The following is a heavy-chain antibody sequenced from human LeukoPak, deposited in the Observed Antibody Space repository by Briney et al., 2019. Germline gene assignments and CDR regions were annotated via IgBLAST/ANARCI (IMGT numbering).Heavy chain of an antibody. CDR1: GGSISSSSYY. D-gene: IGHD6-19*01. Sequence: SEALSLTCTVSGGSISSSSYYWGWIRQPPGKGLEWIGSIYYSGSTYYNPSLKSRVTISVDTSKNQFSLKLSSVTAADTAVYYCARDFFAWGYSSGWYPTDGALSYGMDVWGQGTTVTVSS. CDR3: ARDFFAWGYSSGWYPTDGALSYGMDV. V-gene: IGHV4-39*07. J-gene: IGHJ6*02. CDR2: IYYSGST.